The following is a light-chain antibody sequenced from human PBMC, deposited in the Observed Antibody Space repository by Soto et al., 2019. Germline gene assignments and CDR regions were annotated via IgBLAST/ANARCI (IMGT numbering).Light chain of an antibody. J-gene: IGKJ1*01. Sequence: ETVMTQCRATLSVSPGERATLSCRARQSVSSNFALQPQKPVQAPRILMYDASTRATGIPARFSGSGSGTEFTLTISSLQPEDSATYYCQQSDTMPWTFGQGTKVDIK. CDR3: QQSDTMPWT. CDR1: QSVSSN. V-gene: IGKV3-15*01. CDR2: DAS.